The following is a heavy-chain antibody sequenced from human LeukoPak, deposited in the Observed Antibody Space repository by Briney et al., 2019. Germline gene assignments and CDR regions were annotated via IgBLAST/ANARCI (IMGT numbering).Heavy chain of an antibody. Sequence: PGGTLRLSCAASGFTFSSHGMNWVRQAPGKGLEWVSGISPNGVITYYADSVKGRFTISRDNAKNSLYLQMNSLRAEDTAVYYCARDADIVVVPAASQDDAFDIWGQGTMVTVSS. CDR3: ARDADIVVVPAASQDDAFDI. CDR2: ISPNGVIT. J-gene: IGHJ3*02. D-gene: IGHD2-2*01. CDR1: GFTFSSHG. V-gene: IGHV3-21*01.